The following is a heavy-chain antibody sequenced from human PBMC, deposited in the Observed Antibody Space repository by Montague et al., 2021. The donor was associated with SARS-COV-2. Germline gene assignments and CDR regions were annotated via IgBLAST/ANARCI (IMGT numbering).Heavy chain of an antibody. Sequence: SETLSLICTVSGDSVSSTTYYWAWIRQPPGKGLEYIGTIYYSGSSYYNPSLKSRVAMSVDTSKNQFSLKPDSVTAADTAVYYCARVGGGRTFYYWGQGILVTVSS. V-gene: IGHV4-39*07. D-gene: IGHD3-16*01. J-gene: IGHJ4*02. CDR1: GDSVSSTTYY. CDR2: IYYSGSS. CDR3: ARVGGGRTFYY.